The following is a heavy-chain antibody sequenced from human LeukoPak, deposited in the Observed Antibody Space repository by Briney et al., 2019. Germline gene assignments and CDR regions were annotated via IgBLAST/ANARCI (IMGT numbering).Heavy chain of an antibody. V-gene: IGHV4-39*01. J-gene: IGHJ4*02. CDR2: IYYSGST. D-gene: IGHD3/OR15-3a*01. Sequence: SETLSLTCAVYGGSFSGYYWGWIRQPPGKGLEWIGSIYYSGSTYYNPSLKSRVTISVDTSKNQFSLKLSSVTAADTAVYYCARHHQNFLTGYYYYFDYWGQGTLVTVSS. CDR1: GGSFSGYY. CDR3: ARHHQNFLTGYYYYFDY.